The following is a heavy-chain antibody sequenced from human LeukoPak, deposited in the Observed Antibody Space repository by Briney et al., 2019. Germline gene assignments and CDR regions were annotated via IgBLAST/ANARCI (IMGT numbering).Heavy chain of an antibody. CDR1: GGSFSGYY. J-gene: IGHJ4*02. Sequence: SETLSLTCAVYGGSFSGYYWSWIRQPPGKGLEWIGEINHSGSTNYNPSLKSRVTISVDTSKNQFSLKLSSVTAADTAVYYCAKAGAVVVVAAKYFDYWRQGTLVTVSS. CDR3: AKAGAVVVVAAKYFDY. V-gene: IGHV4-34*01. CDR2: INHSGST. D-gene: IGHD2-15*01.